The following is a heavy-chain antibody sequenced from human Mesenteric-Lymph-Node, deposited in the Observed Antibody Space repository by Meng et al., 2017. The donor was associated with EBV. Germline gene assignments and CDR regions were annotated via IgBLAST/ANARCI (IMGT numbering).Heavy chain of an antibody. D-gene: IGHD1-26*01. CDR1: GFTFSGSA. Sequence: VRVVESGGGFGQPGWSLRLFCAASGFTFSGSAMDWVRQAPGKGLDWVGRIRSKGFSYATSYLASVRGRFTISRDDSKNTAYLQMNSLKNEDTAVYYCTRVGPTYYFDYWGQGALVTVSS. CDR2: IRSKGFSYAT. V-gene: IGHV3-73*02. CDR3: TRVGPTYYFDY. J-gene: IGHJ4*02.